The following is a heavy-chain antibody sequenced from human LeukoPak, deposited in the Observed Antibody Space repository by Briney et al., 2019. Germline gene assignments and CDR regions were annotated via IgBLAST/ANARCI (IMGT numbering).Heavy chain of an antibody. J-gene: IGHJ4*02. CDR1: GFTFSSYS. V-gene: IGHV3-48*01. CDR2: ISSSSSTM. CDR3: ARDGRWINYYDGSAPL. Sequence: PGGSLRLSCAASGFTFSSYSMNWVRQAPGKGLEWVSYISSSSSTMYYADSVKGRFSISRDNAKNSLYLQMNSLRAEDTAVYYCARDGRWINYYDGSAPLWGQGTLVTVSS. D-gene: IGHD3-22*01.